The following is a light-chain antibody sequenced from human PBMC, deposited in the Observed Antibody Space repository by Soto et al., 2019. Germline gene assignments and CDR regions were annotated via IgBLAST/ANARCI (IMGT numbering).Light chain of an antibody. CDR1: QSVSSN. J-gene: IGKJ4*01. V-gene: IGKV3D-15*01. CDR3: QQYNTWPPLT. CDR2: GAS. Sequence: EIVMTQSPATLSVSAGERVTLSCRASQSVSSNLAWYQQKPGQAPRLLIYGASTRATGIPASFSGSGSGTAFTPTISSLQSEDFAVYYCQQYNTWPPLTFGGGTKVEI.